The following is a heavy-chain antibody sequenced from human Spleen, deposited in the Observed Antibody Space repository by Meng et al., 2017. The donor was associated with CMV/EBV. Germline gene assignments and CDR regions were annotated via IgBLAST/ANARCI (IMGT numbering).Heavy chain of an antibody. J-gene: IGHJ6*02. CDR2: IIPILGIA. V-gene: IGHV1-69*04. D-gene: IGHD6-13*01. Sequence: SVKVFCKASGGTFSSYTISWVRQAPGQGLEWMGRIIPILGIANYAQKFQGRVTIIADKSTSTAYMELSSLRSEDTAVYYCARDSSPARYWYYGMDVWGQGTTVTVSS. CDR3: ARDSSPARYWYYGMDV. CDR1: GGTFSSYT.